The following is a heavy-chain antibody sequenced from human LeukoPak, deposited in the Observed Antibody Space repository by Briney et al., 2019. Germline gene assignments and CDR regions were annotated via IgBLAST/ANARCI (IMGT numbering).Heavy chain of an antibody. D-gene: IGHD2-2*01. CDR3: AKSGRTSCSTSCYYFDY. Sequence: PGRSLRLSCAASGFTFDDYAMRWVRQAPGKGLEWVSGISWNSGSIGYADSVKGRFTISRDNSKNTLYLQMNSLRADDTAVYYCAKSGRTSCSTSCYYFDYWGQGTLVTVSS. CDR2: ISWNSGSI. V-gene: IGHV3-9*01. J-gene: IGHJ4*02. CDR1: GFTFDDYA.